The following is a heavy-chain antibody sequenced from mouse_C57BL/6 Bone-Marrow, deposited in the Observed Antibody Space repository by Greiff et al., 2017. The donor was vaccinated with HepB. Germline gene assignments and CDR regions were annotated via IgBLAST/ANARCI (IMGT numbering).Heavy chain of an antibody. CDR2: IDPETGGT. CDR1: GYTFTDYE. V-gene: IGHV1-15*01. Sequence: VQLQQSGAELVRPGASVTLSCKASGYTFTDYEMHWVKQTPVHGLEWIGAIDPETGGTAYNQKFKGKAILTADKSSSTAYMELRSLTSEDSAVYYCTRSALYSFDYWGQGTTLTVSS. CDR3: TRSALYSFDY. D-gene: IGHD2-3*01. J-gene: IGHJ2*01.